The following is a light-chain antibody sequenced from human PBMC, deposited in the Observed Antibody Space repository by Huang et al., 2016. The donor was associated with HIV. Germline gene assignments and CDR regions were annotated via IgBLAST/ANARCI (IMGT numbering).Light chain of an antibody. Sequence: EILLTQFPGTLSLSPGERAILSCRASQSVDTYLAWYQQRPGQPPRLLIYDASSRAIGIPDRFSGSGSGTDFTLTISRLELEDFAVYFCQQSHRSPRTFGQGARLDI. J-gene: IGKJ2*01. CDR1: QSVDTY. CDR2: DAS. CDR3: QQSHRSPRT. V-gene: IGKV3-20*01.